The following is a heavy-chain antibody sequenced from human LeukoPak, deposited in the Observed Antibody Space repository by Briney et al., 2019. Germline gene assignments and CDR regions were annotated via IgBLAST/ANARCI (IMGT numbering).Heavy chain of an antibody. Sequence: PGGSLRLSCVGSGFSFSGNSMNWVRQAPGKGLESVSGISRTSTYIYYADSVQGRFTISRDNAKNSLYLQMDSLRAEDTAVYYCARRSSSGWYPDYYYYYMDVWGKGTTVTISS. V-gene: IGHV3-21*01. J-gene: IGHJ6*03. CDR2: ISRTSTYI. D-gene: IGHD6-19*01. CDR1: GFSFSGNS. CDR3: ARRSSSGWYPDYYYYYMDV.